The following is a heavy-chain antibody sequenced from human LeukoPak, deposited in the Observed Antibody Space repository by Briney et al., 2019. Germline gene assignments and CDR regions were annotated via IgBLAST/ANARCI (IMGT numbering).Heavy chain of an antibody. CDR1: GFTFTSYA. J-gene: IGHJ4*02. Sequence: PGGSLRLCCAASGFTFTSYAMSWVRQAPGKGLEWVSTIGSSGGSAYYADSVKGRFTISRANSKNTLYLQMNTLRAEDTAVYYCAKGYCTSTSCPLGYWGQGTLVTVSA. D-gene: IGHD2-2*01. CDR3: AKGYCTSTSCPLGY. V-gene: IGHV3-23*01. CDR2: IGSSGGSA.